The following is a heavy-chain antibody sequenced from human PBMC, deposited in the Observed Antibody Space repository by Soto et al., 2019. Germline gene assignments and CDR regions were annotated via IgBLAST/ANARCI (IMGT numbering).Heavy chain of an antibody. CDR3: ARDLSTYSSSRLTHWFDP. J-gene: IGHJ5*02. Sequence: ASVKVSCKASGYTFTSYGISWVRQAPGQGLGWMGWISAYNGNTNYAQKLQGRVTMTTDTSTSTAYMELRSLRSDDTAVYYCARDLSTYSSSRLTHWFDPWGQGTLVTVSS. D-gene: IGHD6-13*01. V-gene: IGHV1-18*01. CDR1: GYTFTSYG. CDR2: ISAYNGNT.